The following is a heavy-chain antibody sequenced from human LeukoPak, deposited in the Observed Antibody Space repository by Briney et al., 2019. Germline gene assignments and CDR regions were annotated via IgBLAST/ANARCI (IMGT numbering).Heavy chain of an antibody. CDR1: GYTFTSYG. J-gene: IGHJ6*02. D-gene: IGHD3-3*01. CDR2: ISAYNGNT. Sequence: ASVKVSCKASGYTFTSYGISWVRQAPGQGLEWMGWISAYNGNTNYAQKLQGRVNMTTDTSTSTAYMELRSLRSDDTAVYYCARESQRITIFGVPPEGMDVWGQGTTVTVSS. CDR3: ARESQRITIFGVPPEGMDV. V-gene: IGHV1-18*01.